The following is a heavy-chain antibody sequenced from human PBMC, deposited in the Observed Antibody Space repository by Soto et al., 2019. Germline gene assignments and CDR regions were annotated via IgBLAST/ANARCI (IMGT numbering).Heavy chain of an antibody. D-gene: IGHD3-22*01. J-gene: IGHJ6*02. V-gene: IGHV3-23*01. Sequence: GGSLRLSCAASGFTFSSYAMSWVRQAPGKGLEWVSAISGSGGSTYYADSVKGRFTISRDNSKNTLYLQMNSLRAEDTAVYYCAKDQYYYDSSGYLYGMDVWGQGTTVTVSS. CDR3: AKDQYYYDSSGYLYGMDV. CDR1: GFTFSSYA. CDR2: ISGSGGST.